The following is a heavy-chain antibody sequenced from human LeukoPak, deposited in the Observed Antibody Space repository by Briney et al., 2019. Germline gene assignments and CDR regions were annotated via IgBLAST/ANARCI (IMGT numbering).Heavy chain of an antibody. J-gene: IGHJ5*02. V-gene: IGHV4-39*07. D-gene: IGHD6-19*01. CDR2: IYYRGST. CDR1: GGSISSSSYY. Sequence: SGTLSLTCTVSGGSISSSSYYWGWIRQPPGKGLEWIGSIYYRGSTYNNPSLKSRVTISVDTSKNQFSLKLSPVTAADTAVYYCARDGPLRRRRIAGAEAFGPWGQGTLVTVAS. CDR3: ARDGPLRRRRIAGAEAFGP.